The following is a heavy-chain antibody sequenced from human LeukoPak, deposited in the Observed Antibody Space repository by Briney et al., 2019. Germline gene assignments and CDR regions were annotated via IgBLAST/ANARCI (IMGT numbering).Heavy chain of an antibody. CDR2: ISAYNGNT. CDR3: ARDGGDFDWLLDAFDI. J-gene: IGHJ3*02. CDR1: GYTFTSYG. V-gene: IGHV1-18*01. D-gene: IGHD3-9*01. Sequence: ASVKVSCKASGYTFTSYGISWVRQAPGQGFEWKGWISAYNGNTNYAQKLQGRVTMTTDTSTSTAYMELRSLRSDDTAVYYCARDGGDFDWLLDAFDIWGQGTMVTVSS.